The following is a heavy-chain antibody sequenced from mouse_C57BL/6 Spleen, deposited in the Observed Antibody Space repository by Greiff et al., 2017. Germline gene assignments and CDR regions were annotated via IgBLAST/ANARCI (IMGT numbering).Heavy chain of an antibody. CDR1: GYNFTEYT. Sequence: QVQLQQSGAELVKHGASVKLSCKASGYNFTEYTIHWVKQRSGPGLEWIGWFYPGSGSITYNEKFKDKATLTADKSSSPVYMELSRLTSEDSAVYFCARHEEGGYDWFAYWGQGTLVTVSA. CDR2: FYPGSGSI. D-gene: IGHD2-2*01. J-gene: IGHJ3*01. V-gene: IGHV1-62-2*01. CDR3: ARHEEGGYDWFAY.